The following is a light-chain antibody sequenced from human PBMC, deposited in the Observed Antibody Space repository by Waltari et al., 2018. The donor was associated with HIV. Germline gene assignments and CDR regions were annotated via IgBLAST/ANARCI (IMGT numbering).Light chain of an antibody. J-gene: IGLJ2*01. Sequence: QSVLTQPPSASGTPGQRVTISCSGSNSNIGSNSVNWYQQLPGTAPKPLIYSSNQRPSGVPDRFSGSKSGTSASLAISGLQSEDEADYYCAAWDDSRNAHVVFGGGTKLTVL. V-gene: IGLV1-44*01. CDR1: NSNIGSNS. CDR3: AAWDDSRNAHVV. CDR2: SSN.